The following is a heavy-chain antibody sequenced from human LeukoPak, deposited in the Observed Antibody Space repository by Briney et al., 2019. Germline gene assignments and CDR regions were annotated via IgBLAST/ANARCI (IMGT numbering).Heavy chain of an antibody. D-gene: IGHD3-10*01. CDR1: GASLSSGSYY. V-gene: IGHV4-61*10. Sequence: PSETLSLTCTVSGASLSSGSYYWSWIRQPAGKGLEWIVEINHSGSTNYNPSLKSRVTISVDTSKNQFSLKLSSVTAADTAVYYCASRPMPRYYYGSGSSHYFDYWGQGTLVTVSS. J-gene: IGHJ4*02. CDR3: ASRPMPRYYYGSGSSHYFDY. CDR2: INHSGST.